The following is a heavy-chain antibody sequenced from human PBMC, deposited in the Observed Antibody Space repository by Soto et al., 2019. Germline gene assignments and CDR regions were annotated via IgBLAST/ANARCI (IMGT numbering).Heavy chain of an antibody. J-gene: IGHJ4*02. CDR2: INHSGST. V-gene: IGHV4-34*01. D-gene: IGHD6-6*01. CDR1: GGSFSGYY. Sequence: SETLSLTCAVYGGSFSGYYWSWIRQPPGKGLEWIGEINHSGSTNYSPSLKSRVSISIDTSKKQFSLNLASVSAADTAVYYCARAPKVSGSSQTRPDFWGQGTLVTVSS. CDR3: ARAPKVSGSSQTRPDF.